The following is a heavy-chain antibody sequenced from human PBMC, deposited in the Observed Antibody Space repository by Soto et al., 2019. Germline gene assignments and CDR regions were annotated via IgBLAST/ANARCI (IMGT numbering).Heavy chain of an antibody. Sequence: GGSLRLSCGVSGFIVSRSYMTWVRQAPGKGLEWVSSLYNGETSYSADTVIGRFTISRDNSENTLSLQMNSLRAEDTAVYYCARLGYFDDSGYSYFDSWGHGTLVTVSS. CDR3: ARLGYFDDSGYSYFDS. CDR2: LYNGETS. J-gene: IGHJ5*01. CDR1: GFIVSRSY. D-gene: IGHD3-22*01. V-gene: IGHV3-53*01.